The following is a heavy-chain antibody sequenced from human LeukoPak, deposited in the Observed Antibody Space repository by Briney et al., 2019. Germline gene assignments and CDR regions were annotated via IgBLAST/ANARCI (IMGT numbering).Heavy chain of an antibody. D-gene: IGHD5-18*01. J-gene: IGHJ5*02. CDR2: IYYGGST. Sequence: SETLSLTCTVSGGSISSSSYYWGWIRQPPGKGLEWIGSIYYGGSTYYNPSLKSRVTISVDTSKNQFSLKLSSVTAADTAVYYCARSRIPNWFDPWGQGTLVTVSS. CDR3: ARSRIPNWFDP. V-gene: IGHV4-39*07. CDR1: GGSISSSSYY.